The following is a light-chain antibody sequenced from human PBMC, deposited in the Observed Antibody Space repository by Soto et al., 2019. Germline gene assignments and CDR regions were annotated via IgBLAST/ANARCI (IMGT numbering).Light chain of an antibody. CDR2: EVS. V-gene: IGLV2-23*02. CDR3: CSYAGRITWV. J-gene: IGLJ3*02. CDR1: SSDVGSYNL. Sequence: QSVLTQPASVSGSPGQSITISCTGTSSDVGSYNLVSWYQQHPGKAPKLMIYEVSKGPSGVSNRFSGSKSGNTASLTISGLQAEDEADYYCCSYAGRITWVFGGGTQLTVL.